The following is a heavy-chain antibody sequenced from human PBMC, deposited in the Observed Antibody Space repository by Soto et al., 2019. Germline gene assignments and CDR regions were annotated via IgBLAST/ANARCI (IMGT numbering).Heavy chain of an antibody. D-gene: IGHD1-20*01. V-gene: IGHV3-30*18. CDR1: GFTFSNYD. J-gene: IGHJ4*02. CDR3: AKEFHSWNYFDY. Sequence: LRLSCAASGFTFSNYDLHWVRQAPGKGLEWVAVISFDGTIRYYADSVKARFTISRDNFRNTLYLQMNSLRAEDTAVYYCAKEFHSWNYFDYWGQGTLVTVSS. CDR2: ISFDGTIR.